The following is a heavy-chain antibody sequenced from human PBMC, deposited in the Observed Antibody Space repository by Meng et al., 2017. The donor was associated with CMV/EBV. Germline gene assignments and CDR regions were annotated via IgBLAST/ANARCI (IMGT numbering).Heavy chain of an antibody. J-gene: IGHJ6*02. V-gene: IGHV3-7*01. CDR1: GFTFSSYW. CDR2: IKQDGSGK. CDR3: ARDPDGSSLYYYYYYGMDV. Sequence: GESLKISCAASGFTFSSYWMSWVRQAPGKGLEWVANIKQDGSGKYYVDSVKGRFTISRDNAKNSLYLQMNSLRAEDTAVYYCARDPDGSSLYYYYYYGMDVWGQGTTVTVS. D-gene: IGHD3-10*01.